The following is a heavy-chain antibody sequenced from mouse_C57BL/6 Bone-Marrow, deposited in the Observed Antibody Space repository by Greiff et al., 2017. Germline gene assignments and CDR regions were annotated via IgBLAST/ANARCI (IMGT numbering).Heavy chain of an antibody. D-gene: IGHD4-1*01. Sequence: VQLKESGAELVRPGASVKLSCTASGFNIKDDYMHWVKQRPEQGLAWIGWIDPENGDTEYASKFQGKATITADTSSNTAYLQLSSLTSEDTAVYYCTTWDCDVWFAYWGQGTLVTVSA. CDR2: IDPENGDT. CDR3: TTWDCDVWFAY. CDR1: GFNIKDDY. J-gene: IGHJ3*01. V-gene: IGHV14-4*01.